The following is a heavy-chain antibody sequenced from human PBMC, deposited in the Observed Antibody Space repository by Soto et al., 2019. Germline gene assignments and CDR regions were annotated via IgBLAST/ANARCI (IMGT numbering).Heavy chain of an antibody. CDR3: ASPALSGMDV. Sequence: SETLSLTCSVSGGSISSGYYYWSWIRQPPGKGLEWIGNIYDSGNTYYTPSLKSRLVISIDPPNTQFPLKGGSGPAEDTAVYYCASPALSGMDVGGQGTTVTVSS. J-gene: IGHJ6*02. D-gene: IGHD2-2*01. V-gene: IGHV4-30-4*01. CDR2: IYDSGNT. CDR1: GGSISSGYYY.